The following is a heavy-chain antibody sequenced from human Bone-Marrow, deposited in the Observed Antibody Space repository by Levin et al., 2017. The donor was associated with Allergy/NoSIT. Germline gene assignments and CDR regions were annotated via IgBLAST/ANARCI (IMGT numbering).Heavy chain of an antibody. J-gene: IGHJ6*02. CDR3: ARVPTIFGVVDYYYGMDV. CDR1: GYTFTGYY. V-gene: IGHV1-2*02. D-gene: IGHD3-3*01. Sequence: GESLKISCKASGYTFTGYYMHWVRQAPGQGLEWMGWINPNSGGTNYAQKFQGRVTMTRDTSISTAYMELSRLRSDDTAVYYCARVPTIFGVVDYYYGMDVWGQGTTVTVSS. CDR2: INPNSGGT.